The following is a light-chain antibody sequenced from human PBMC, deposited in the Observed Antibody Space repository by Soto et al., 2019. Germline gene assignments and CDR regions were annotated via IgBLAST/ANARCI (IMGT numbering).Light chain of an antibody. Sequence: QSALTQPASVSGSTGQSTTSSCTGTRSDVGGYNYVSWYQQHPGKAPKLMIYDVSNRPSGVSNRFSGSKSGNTASLTISGLQAEDEADYYRSSYTSSSTHVFGTGTKVTVL. CDR2: DVS. CDR3: SSYTSSSTHV. V-gene: IGLV2-14*01. J-gene: IGLJ1*01. CDR1: RSDVGGYNY.